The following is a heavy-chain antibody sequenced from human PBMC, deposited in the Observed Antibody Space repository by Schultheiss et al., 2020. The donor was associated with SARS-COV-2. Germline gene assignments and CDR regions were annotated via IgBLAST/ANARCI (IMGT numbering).Heavy chain of an antibody. CDR1: GFTFSSYA. CDR2: ISGSGGST. CDR3: AREAQYSSSDYYYYYGMDV. D-gene: IGHD6-6*01. V-gene: IGHV3-23*01. Sequence: GGSLRLSCAASGFTFSSYAMSWVRQAPGKGLEWVSAISGSGGSTYYADSVKGRFTISRDNSKNTLYLQMNSLRAEDTAVYYCAREAQYSSSDYYYYYGMDVWGQGTTVTVSS. J-gene: IGHJ6*02.